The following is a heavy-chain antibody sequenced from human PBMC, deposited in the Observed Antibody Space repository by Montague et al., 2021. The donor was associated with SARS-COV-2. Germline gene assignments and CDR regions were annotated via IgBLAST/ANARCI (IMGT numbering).Heavy chain of an antibody. CDR3: ARAHSGSWAHLDN. J-gene: IGHJ4*02. D-gene: IGHD5-12*01. CDR1: GGSISSGSYY. Sequence: TLSLTCTVSGGSISSGSYYWSWIRQPAGMGLEWIGRIYTSGTTDYSFSLKSQVTISVDTSKNQFSLKLTSVTAADTAVYYCARAHSGSWAHLDNWGQGSLVTVSS. CDR2: IYTSGTT. V-gene: IGHV4-61*02.